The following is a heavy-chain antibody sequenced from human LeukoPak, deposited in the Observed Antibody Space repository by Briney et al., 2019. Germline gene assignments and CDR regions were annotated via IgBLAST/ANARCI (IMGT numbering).Heavy chain of an antibody. J-gene: IGHJ4*02. CDR3: ARDNYDNPRVITGFDY. CDR2: MNPNSGNT. D-gene: IGHD3-9*01. CDR1: GYTFTSYD. Sequence: ASVKVSCKASGYTFTSYDINWVRQATGQGLEWMGWMNPNSGNTGYAQKFQGRVTMTRNTSISTAYMELSSLRSDDTAAYYCARDNYDNPRVITGFDYWGQGTLVTVSS. V-gene: IGHV1-8*01.